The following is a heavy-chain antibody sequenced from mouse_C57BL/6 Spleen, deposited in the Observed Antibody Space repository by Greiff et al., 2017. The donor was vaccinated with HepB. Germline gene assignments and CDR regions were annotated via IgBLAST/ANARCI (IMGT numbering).Heavy chain of an antibody. CDR3: AMGYGSIYAMDY. Sequence: QVQLKQPGAELVKPGASVKVSCKASGYTFTSYWMHWVKQRPGQGLEWIGRIHPSDSDTNYNQKFKGKATLTVDKSSSTAYMQLSSLTSEDSAVYYCAMGYGSIYAMDYWGQGTSVTVSS. D-gene: IGHD1-1*01. V-gene: IGHV1-74*01. CDR2: IHPSDSDT. J-gene: IGHJ4*01. CDR1: GYTFTSYW.